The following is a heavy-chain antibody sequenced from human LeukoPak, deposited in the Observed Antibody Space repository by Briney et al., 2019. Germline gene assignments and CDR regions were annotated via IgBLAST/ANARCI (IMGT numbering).Heavy chain of an antibody. V-gene: IGHV4-4*09. CDR2: IYTSGST. Sequence: SETLSLTRTVSGGSISSYYWSWIRQPPGKGLEWIGYIYTSGSTNYNPSLKSRVTISVDTSKNQFSLKLSSVTAADTAVYYCARANLVDSYYYMDVWGQGTMVTVSS. D-gene: IGHD6-6*01. J-gene: IGHJ6*03. CDR3: ARANLVDSYYYMDV. CDR1: GGSISSYY.